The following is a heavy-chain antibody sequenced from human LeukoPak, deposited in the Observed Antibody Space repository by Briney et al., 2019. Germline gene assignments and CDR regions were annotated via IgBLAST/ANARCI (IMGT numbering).Heavy chain of an antibody. CDR2: IKKDGGEK. CDR3: ARGLYSGTQYYFDS. D-gene: IGHD1-26*01. CDR1: GFTFNKDW. Sequence: GGSLRLSCAASGFTFNKDWMSWVRQAPGKGLEWVANIKKDGGEKYYVDSVRGRFTISRDNAKNSLYLQMNSLRVEDAAVYYCARGLYSGTQYYFDSWGQGTLVTVSS. J-gene: IGHJ4*02. V-gene: IGHV3-7*01.